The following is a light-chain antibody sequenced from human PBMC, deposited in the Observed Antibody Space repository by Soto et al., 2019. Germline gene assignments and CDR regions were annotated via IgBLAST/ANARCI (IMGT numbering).Light chain of an antibody. CDR2: GAS. Sequence: EIVMTQSPATLSVSPGERAPLSCRASQSVSSNLAWYQQKPGQAPRLLIYGASTRATGIPARFRGSGSGTEFTLTISSLQSEDFAVYYCQQYNNWPPLTFGGGTKVEIK. CDR3: QQYNNWPPLT. CDR1: QSVSSN. V-gene: IGKV3-15*01. J-gene: IGKJ4*01.